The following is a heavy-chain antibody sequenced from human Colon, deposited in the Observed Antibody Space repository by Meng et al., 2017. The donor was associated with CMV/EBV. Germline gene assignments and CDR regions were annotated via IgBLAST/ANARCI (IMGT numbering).Heavy chain of an antibody. Sequence: GESLKISCAASGFTFSSYSMNWVRQAPGKGLEWVSSISSSSSYIYYADSVKGRFTISRDNAKNSLYLQMNSLRAEDTAVYYCARDLHRVSEWELLMNYYYYGMDVWGQGTTVTVSS. V-gene: IGHV3-21*01. D-gene: IGHD1-26*01. CDR1: GFTFSSYS. CDR2: ISSSSSYI. J-gene: IGHJ6*02. CDR3: ARDLHRVSEWELLMNYYYYGMDV.